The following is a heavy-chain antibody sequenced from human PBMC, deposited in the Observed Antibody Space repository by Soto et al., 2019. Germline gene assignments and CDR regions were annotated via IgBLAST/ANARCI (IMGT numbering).Heavy chain of an antibody. CDR3: VRNVAGAYGLGSFGP. CDR2: IYHSGGT. Sequence: QVQLQESGPGLVKPSQTLSLSCTVSGDSISRGGYYWNWIRQHPRKGLEWIGYIYHSGGTTYNTSPQSRGTTSVDTSKNQLSLELTNVTAADTAVYSCVRNVAGAYGLGSFGPWCQGILVTVSS. V-gene: IGHV4-31*03. CDR1: GDSISRGGYY. D-gene: IGHD2-21*01. J-gene: IGHJ5*02.